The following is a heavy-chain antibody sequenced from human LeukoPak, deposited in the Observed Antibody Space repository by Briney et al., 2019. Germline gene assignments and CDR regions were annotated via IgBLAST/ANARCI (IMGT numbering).Heavy chain of an antibody. J-gene: IGHJ4*02. D-gene: IGHD5-18*01. CDR3: AKDFRYSYGYFDY. CDR1: GFTFDDYA. Sequence: SLRLSCAASGFTFDDYAMHWVRQAPGKGLEWVSGISWNSGSIGYADSVKGRFTISRDNAKNSLYLQMNSLRAEDTALYYCAKDFRYSYGYFDYWGQGTLVTDSS. V-gene: IGHV3-9*01. CDR2: ISWNSGSI.